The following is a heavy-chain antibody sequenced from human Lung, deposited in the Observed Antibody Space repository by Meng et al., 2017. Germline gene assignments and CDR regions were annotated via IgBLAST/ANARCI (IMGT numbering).Heavy chain of an antibody. CDR2: INPKSGDT. V-gene: IGHV1-2*06. CDR3: ARDEDISAAGKLFGDY. Sequence: ASVKVSCKPSGYNFPDYYIRWVRRATGQGLEWMGRINPKSGDTNYAQKFQARVTMTGDTSISTAYMELSGLRSDDTAMYYCARDEDISAAGKLFGDYWGQGTLVTVSS. D-gene: IGHD6-25*01. J-gene: IGHJ4*02. CDR1: GYNFPDYY.